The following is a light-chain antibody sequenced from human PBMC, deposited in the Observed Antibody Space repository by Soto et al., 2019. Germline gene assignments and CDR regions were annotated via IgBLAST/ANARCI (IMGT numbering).Light chain of an antibody. J-gene: IGLJ2*01. V-gene: IGLV1-44*01. Sequence: QSVLTQPPSASGTPGQRVTISCSGSSSNIGSNTVNWYQQLPGTAPKLLIYSNNQRPSGVPDRFSGSKSGTSASLAISGLQSEDEADYYCAAWDDSLNALLFGGGTKSPS. CDR3: AAWDDSLNALL. CDR2: SNN. CDR1: SSNIGSNT.